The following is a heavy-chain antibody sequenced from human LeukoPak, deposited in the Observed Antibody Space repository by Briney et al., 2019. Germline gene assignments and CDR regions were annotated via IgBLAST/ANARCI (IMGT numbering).Heavy chain of an antibody. CDR2: ISSSGSIR. CDR3: ARGVIWFGESPKNWLGPDP. D-gene: IGHD3-10*01. CDR1: GLTFSTYS. Sequence: GGSLRLSCEVSGLTFSTYSMNWVRQAPGKGLEWISYISSSGSIRYYADSVKGRFTISRDNAKNSLYLQMNSLRDEDTAVYYCARGVIWFGESPKNWLGPDPWGQGTLVTVSS. J-gene: IGHJ5*02. V-gene: IGHV3-48*02.